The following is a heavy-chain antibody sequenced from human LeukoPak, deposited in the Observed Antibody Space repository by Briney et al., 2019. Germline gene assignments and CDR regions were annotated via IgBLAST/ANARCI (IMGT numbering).Heavy chain of an antibody. CDR1: GYTFTSYY. D-gene: IGHD1-26*01. V-gene: IGHV1-46*01. Sequence: ASVKVSCKASGYTFTSYYMHWVRQAPGQGLEWMGIINPSGGSTSYAQKFQGRVTMTRDTSTSTVYMELSSLRSEDTAVYYCAGGGEWEPIGGAFDIWGQGTMVTVSS. CDR2: INPSGGST. CDR3: AGGGEWEPIGGAFDI. J-gene: IGHJ3*02.